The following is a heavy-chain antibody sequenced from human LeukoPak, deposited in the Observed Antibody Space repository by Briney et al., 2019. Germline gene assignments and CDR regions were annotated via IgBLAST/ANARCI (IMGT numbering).Heavy chain of an antibody. D-gene: IGHD3-22*01. V-gene: IGHV4-34*01. CDR2: INHSGST. CDR3: ARQGGITMIVVVIQDAFDI. CDR1: GGSFSGYY. J-gene: IGHJ3*02. Sequence: PSETLSLTCAVYGGSFSGYYWSWIRQPPGKGLEWIGEINHSGSTNYNPSLKSRVTISVDTSKNQFSLKLSSVTAADTAVYYCARQGGITMIVVVIQDAFDIWGQGTMVTVSS.